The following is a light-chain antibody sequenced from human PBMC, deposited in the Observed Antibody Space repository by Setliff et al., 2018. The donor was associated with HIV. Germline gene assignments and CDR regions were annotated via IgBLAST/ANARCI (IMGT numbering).Light chain of an antibody. CDR1: ELGDKY. Sequence: SYELTQPPSVSVSPGQTASITCSGDELGDKYACWYQQKPGQAPVLVIYEDTNRPSGIPERFSGSSSGNTATLTISGTQAMDEADYYCQAWDGSTLSYVFGTGTKVTVL. CDR3: QAWDGSTLSYV. J-gene: IGLJ1*01. V-gene: IGLV3-1*01. CDR2: EDT.